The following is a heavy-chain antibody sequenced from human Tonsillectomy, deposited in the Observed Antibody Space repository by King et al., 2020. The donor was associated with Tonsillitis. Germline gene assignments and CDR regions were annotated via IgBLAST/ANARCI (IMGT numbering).Heavy chain of an antibody. V-gene: IGHV5-51*01. CDR1: GYSFTTYW. J-gene: IGHJ4*02. Sequence: QLVQSGAEVKKPGESVKISCKTSGYSFTTYWIGWVRQMPGKGLEWMGIIYPGDSDTRYSPSFQGQVTISADKSISTAYLQWSSLKASDTAMYFCARPSSNQFYFDYWGQGTLVTLSS. D-gene: IGHD1-14*01. CDR3: ARPSSNQFYFDY. CDR2: IYPGDSDT.